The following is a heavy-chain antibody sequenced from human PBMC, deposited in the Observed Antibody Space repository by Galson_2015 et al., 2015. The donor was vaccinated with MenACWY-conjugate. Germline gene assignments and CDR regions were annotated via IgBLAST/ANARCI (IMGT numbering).Heavy chain of an antibody. D-gene: IGHD2-8*01. V-gene: IGHV3-74*01. CDR1: GFSFSSYW. J-gene: IGHJ3*02. CDR3: ARKGPNGRPPDGFDI. CDR2: INSDGSST. Sequence: SLRLSCAASGFSFSSYWMHWVRQLSGKGPVWVSRINSDGSSTSYADSVKGRFTISRDNAKNTLYLQMSSLRAEDTAVYYCARKGPNGRPPDGFDIWGQGTMATVSS.